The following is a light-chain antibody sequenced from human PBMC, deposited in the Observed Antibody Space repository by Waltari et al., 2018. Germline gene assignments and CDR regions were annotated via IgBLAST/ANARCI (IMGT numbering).Light chain of an antibody. CDR1: SSDVGNYTL. CDR3: CSYVGLGTYV. V-gene: IGLV2-23*02. Sequence: QSGLAQPASASASPGQSITITCTGTSSDVGNYTLVSWYQQRPGKAPRLLIYDVTTRAPGTSDRFSASKSGNSASLSISGLQAQEDEADYYCCSYVGLGTYVFGTGTKVTV. J-gene: IGLJ1*01. CDR2: DVT.